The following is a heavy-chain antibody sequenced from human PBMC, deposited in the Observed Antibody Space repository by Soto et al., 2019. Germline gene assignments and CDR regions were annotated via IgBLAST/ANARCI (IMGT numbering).Heavy chain of an antibody. CDR2: IKQDGSEK. CDR3: ARAGGLVAFYFDY. D-gene: IGHD2-8*02. V-gene: IGHV3-7*01. Sequence: GSLRLSCAASGFTFSSYWMSWVRQAPGKGLEWVANIKQDGSEKYYVDSVKGRFTISRDNAKNSLYLQMNSLRAEDTAVYYCARAGGLVAFYFDYWGQGTLVTVSS. CDR1: GFTFSSYW. J-gene: IGHJ4*02.